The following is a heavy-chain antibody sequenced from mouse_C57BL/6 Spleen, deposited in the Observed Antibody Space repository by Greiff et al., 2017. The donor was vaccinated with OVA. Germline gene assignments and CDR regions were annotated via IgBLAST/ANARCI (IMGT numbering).Heavy chain of an antibody. CDR3: AREWYGSSLYAMDY. J-gene: IGHJ4*01. CDR2: IYPRRGST. CDR1: GYTFTNHS. Sequence: QVQLQQPDAELVKPGASVKISCKASGYTFTNHSIHWMKQRPEQGLEWIGIIYPRRGSTKYNEKFKGKATLTVDKSSSTAYMQLNSLTSEDSAVYFCAREWYGSSLYAMDYWGQGTSVNVSS. D-gene: IGHD1-1*01. V-gene: IGHV1-78*01.